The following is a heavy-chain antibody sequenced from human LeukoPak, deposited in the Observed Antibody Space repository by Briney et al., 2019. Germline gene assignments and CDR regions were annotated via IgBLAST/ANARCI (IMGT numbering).Heavy chain of an antibody. Sequence: PSETLSLTCAVYGGSFSGYYWSWIRQPPGKGLEWIGEINHSGSTNYNPSLKSRVTISVDTSKNQFSLKLSSVTAADTAVYYCARAGDIVVVVAGYYFDYWGQETLVTVSS. CDR2: INHSGST. J-gene: IGHJ4*02. CDR3: ARAGDIVVVVAGYYFDY. CDR1: GGSFSGYY. D-gene: IGHD2-15*01. V-gene: IGHV4-34*01.